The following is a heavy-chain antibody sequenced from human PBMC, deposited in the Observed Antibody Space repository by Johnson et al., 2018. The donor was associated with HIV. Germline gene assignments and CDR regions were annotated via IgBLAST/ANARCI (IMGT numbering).Heavy chain of an antibody. V-gene: IGHV3-30*04. CDR3: TRVGRGLGTEDAFDI. CDR2: ISSDGYNK. D-gene: IGHD1-14*01. CDR1: KFTFRTYT. Sequence: QVQLVESGGGVVQPGRSLRLSCAASKFTFRTYTMHWVRQAPGKGLEWVALISSDGYNKYYADSVKGRFTISRDNSKNTLYLQINSLRAEDTAVYYCTRVGRGLGTEDAFDIWGQGTMVTVSS. J-gene: IGHJ3*02.